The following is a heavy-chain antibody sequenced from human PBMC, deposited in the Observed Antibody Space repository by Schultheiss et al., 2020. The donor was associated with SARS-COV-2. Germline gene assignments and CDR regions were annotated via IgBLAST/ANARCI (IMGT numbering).Heavy chain of an antibody. D-gene: IGHD6-13*01. Sequence: GESLKISCAASGFTFSSYAMHWVRQAPGKGLEWVAVISYDGSNKYYADSVKGRFTISRDNSKNTLYLQMSSLRAEDTAVYYCVKRLYSSSWYTQNFDYWGQGTLVTVSS. J-gene: IGHJ4*02. CDR3: VKRLYSSSWYTQNFDY. V-gene: IGHV3-30*14. CDR2: ISYDGSNK. CDR1: GFTFSSYA.